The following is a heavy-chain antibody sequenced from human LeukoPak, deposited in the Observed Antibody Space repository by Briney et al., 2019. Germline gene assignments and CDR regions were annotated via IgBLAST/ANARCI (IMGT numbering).Heavy chain of an antibody. D-gene: IGHD3-22*01. Sequence: GGSLRLSCAASGFTFSSYWMSWVRQAPGKGLEWVANIKQDGSEKYYEDSVKGRFTISRDNAKNSLYLQMNSLRAEDTAVYYCAREDYYDSSGSYDAFDIWGQGTMVTVSS. V-gene: IGHV3-7*01. J-gene: IGHJ3*02. CDR2: IKQDGSEK. CDR3: AREDYYDSSGSYDAFDI. CDR1: GFTFSSYW.